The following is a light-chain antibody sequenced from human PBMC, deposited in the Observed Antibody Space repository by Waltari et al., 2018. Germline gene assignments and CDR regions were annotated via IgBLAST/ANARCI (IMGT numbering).Light chain of an antibody. Sequence: SYELTQPPSVSVSPGQTARITCSGDNLGNKYASWYQQRPGQSPILVIYQDDKRPSGIPERFSCSSSGDTATLTISGTQAVDEADYYCQTWGSGAVVFGGGTKVTVL. CDR1: NLGNKY. V-gene: IGLV3-1*01. CDR2: QDD. J-gene: IGLJ3*02. CDR3: QTWGSGAVV.